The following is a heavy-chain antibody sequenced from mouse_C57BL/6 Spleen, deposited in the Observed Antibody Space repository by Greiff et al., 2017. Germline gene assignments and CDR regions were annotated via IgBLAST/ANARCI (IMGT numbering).Heavy chain of an antibody. V-gene: IGHV1-59*01. D-gene: IGHD1-1*01. CDR2: IDPSDSYT. J-gene: IGHJ2*01. CDR1: GYTFTSYW. Sequence: VQLQQPGAELVRPGTSVKLSCKASGYTFTSYWMHWVKQRPGQGLEWIGVIDPSDSYTNYNQKFKGKATLTVDTSSSTAYMQRSSLTSEDSAVYYCARRTVVATYYFDYWGQGTTLTVSS. CDR3: ARRTVVATYYFDY.